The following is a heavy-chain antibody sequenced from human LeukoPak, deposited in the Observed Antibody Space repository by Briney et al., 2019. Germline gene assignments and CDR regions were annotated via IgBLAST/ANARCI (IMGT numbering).Heavy chain of an antibody. V-gene: IGHV4-30-2*01. Sequence: PSETLSLTCAVSGASISSGGYSWNWIRQPPGKGLEWIGCIYHSGSTYYNPSLKSRVTMSVDRSKNQFSLKLNSVTAADTAVYYCARDIWGSSTWSQGTLVTVSS. CDR2: IYHSGST. CDR1: GASISSGGYS. CDR3: ARDIWGSST. D-gene: IGHD6-6*01. J-gene: IGHJ5*02.